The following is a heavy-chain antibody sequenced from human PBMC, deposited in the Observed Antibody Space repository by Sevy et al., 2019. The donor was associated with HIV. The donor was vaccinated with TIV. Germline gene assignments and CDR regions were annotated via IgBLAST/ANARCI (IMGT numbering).Heavy chain of an antibody. CDR3: AGGDTTMITDLDY. CDR1: GLTLTTTG. Sequence: GGSLRLSCAASGLTLTTTGMSWVRQAPGKGLEWVAGVTSDGTTYYADSAGDRFTVSRANSKNTRYLQLNSMSADDTAVVYCAGGDTTMITDLDYWGQGTLVTVSS. V-gene: IGHV3-23*01. J-gene: IGHJ4*02. D-gene: IGHD3-16*01. CDR2: VTSDGTT.